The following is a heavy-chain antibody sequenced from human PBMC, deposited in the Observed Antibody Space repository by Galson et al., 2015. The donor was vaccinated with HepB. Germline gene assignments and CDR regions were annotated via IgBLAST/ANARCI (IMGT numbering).Heavy chain of an antibody. V-gene: IGHV5-10-1*01. CDR3: ATSTPLLWFGELSTPLNDAFDI. CDR1: GYSFTSYW. Sequence: QSGAEVKKPGESLRISCKGSGYSFTSYWISWVRQMPGKGLEWMGRIDPSDSYTNYSPSFQGHVTISADKSISTAYLQWSSLKASDTAMYYCATSTPLLWFGELSTPLNDAFDIWGQGTMVTVSS. CDR2: IDPSDSYT. J-gene: IGHJ3*02. D-gene: IGHD3-10*01.